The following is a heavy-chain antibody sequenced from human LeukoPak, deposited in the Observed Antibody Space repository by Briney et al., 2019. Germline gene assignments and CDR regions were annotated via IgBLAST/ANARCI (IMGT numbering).Heavy chain of an antibody. D-gene: IGHD6-19*01. CDR3: GRYRSGWAGLDY. Sequence: SETLSLTCTVSGGSISSGSYYWGWIRQPPGKGLEWIGYIYYSGSTYYNPSLKSRVTISVDTSKNQFSLKLSSVTAADTAVYYWGRYRSGWAGLDYWGQGTLVTVSS. CDR2: IYYSGST. V-gene: IGHV4-31*03. J-gene: IGHJ4*02. CDR1: GGSISSGSYY.